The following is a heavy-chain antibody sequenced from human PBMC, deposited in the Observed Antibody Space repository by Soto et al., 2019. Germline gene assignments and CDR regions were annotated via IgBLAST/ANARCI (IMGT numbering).Heavy chain of an antibody. Sequence: VPVSCKDCGWSFSRCAISWLRQAPRQGLEWMGGMIPIFSTANYAQKFQGRARITSDESTSTTYMELSSLRSEDTAVDDCARAESPWPFWGQGTLVTVSS. CDR2: MIPIFSTA. J-gene: IGHJ4*02. CDR3: ARAESPWPF. V-gene: IGHV1-69*13. CDR1: GWSFSRCA. D-gene: IGHD5-12*01.